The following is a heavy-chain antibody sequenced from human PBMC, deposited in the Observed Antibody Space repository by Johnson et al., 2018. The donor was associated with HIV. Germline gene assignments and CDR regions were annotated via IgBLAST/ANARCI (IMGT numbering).Heavy chain of an antibody. CDR1: GFTFSDYY. CDR2: ISAFGLTM. V-gene: IGHV3-11*01. D-gene: IGHD4-23*01. J-gene: IGHJ3*02. CDR3: ARAFLATDYGGMWAFDI. Sequence: QVQLVESGGGLVKPGGSLRLSCAASGFTFSDYYMSWIRQAPGKGLEWVSYISAFGLTMSYADSVKGRFPMSRDNAKNSLYLQMDSLRVEDTAVYYCARAFLATDYGGMWAFDIWGQGTMVTVSS.